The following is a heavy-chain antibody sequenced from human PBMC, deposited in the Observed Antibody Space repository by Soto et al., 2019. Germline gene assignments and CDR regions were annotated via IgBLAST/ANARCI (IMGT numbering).Heavy chain of an antibody. V-gene: IGHV4-59*01. J-gene: IGHJ5*02. D-gene: IGHD1-7*01. Sequence: SETLSLTCTVSGGSISSYYWSWIRQPPGKGLEWIGYIYYSGSTNYNPSLKSRVTISVDTSKNQFSLKLSSVTAADTAVYYCARGFLSWNYFSFWFDPWGQGTLVTVSS. CDR2: IYYSGST. CDR1: GGSISSYY. CDR3: ARGFLSWNYFSFWFDP.